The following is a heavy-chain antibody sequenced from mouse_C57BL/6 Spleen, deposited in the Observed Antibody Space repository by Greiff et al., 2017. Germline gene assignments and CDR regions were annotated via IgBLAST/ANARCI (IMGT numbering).Heavy chain of an antibody. J-gene: IGHJ2*01. V-gene: IGHV5-16*01. CDR1: GFTFSNYY. Sequence: EVKLQESEGGLVQPGSSMKLSCTASGFTFSNYYMAWVRQVPEKGLEWVANINYDGSSTYYLDSLKSRFIISRDNAKNLLYLQMSSLKSEDTATYYCARAYYGNYVYFDYWGQGTTLTVSS. CDR2: INYDGSST. CDR3: ARAYYGNYVYFDY. D-gene: IGHD2-1*01.